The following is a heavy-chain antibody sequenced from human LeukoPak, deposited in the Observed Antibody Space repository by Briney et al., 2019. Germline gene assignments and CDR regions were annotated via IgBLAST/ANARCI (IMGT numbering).Heavy chain of an antibody. CDR1: GGSISSGDYY. V-gene: IGHV4-61*08. D-gene: IGHD6-13*01. Sequence: SETLSLTCTVSGGSISSGDYYWSWIRQPPGKGLEWIGYIYYSGSTNYNPSLKSRVTMSVDTAKNQLSLKLSSVTAADTAVYYCARRAGYTSSWYEYWGQGTLVTVSS. CDR3: ARRAGYTSSWYEY. CDR2: IYYSGST. J-gene: IGHJ4*02.